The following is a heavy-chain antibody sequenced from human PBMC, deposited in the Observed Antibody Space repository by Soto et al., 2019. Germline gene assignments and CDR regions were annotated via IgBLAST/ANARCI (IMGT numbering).Heavy chain of an antibody. CDR1: RFTFSDYY. V-gene: IGHV3-11*05. J-gene: IGHJ3*02. CDR3: ARDADILTGSDAFDI. D-gene: IGHD3-9*01. CDR2: ISSSGTYT. Sequence: PGGSLRLSCAASRFTFSDYYMSWIRQAPWKGLEWVSYISSSGTYTNYADSVKGRFTISRDNAKNSLYLQMNSLRAEDTAVYYCARDADILTGSDAFDIWGQGTMVTVSS.